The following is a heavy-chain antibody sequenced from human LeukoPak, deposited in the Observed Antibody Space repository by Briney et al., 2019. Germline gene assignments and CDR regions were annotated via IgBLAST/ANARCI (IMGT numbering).Heavy chain of an antibody. D-gene: IGHD2-15*01. Sequence: SVKVSCKASGGTFSSYAISWVRQAPGQGLEWMGGIIPIFGTANYAQKFQGRVTITADESTSTAYMELSGLRSEDTAVYYCARAPIYEEVVVAAEYYFDYWGQGTLVTVSS. CDR3: ARAPIYEEVVVAAEYYFDY. CDR1: GGTFSSYA. J-gene: IGHJ4*02. V-gene: IGHV1-69*13. CDR2: IIPIFGTA.